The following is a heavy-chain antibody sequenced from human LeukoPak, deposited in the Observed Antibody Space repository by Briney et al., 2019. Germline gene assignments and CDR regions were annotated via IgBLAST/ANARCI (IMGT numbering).Heavy chain of an antibody. V-gene: IGHV3-30*18. D-gene: IGHD3-10*01. CDR3: AKAEGSGSYYPDY. CDR2: VSYDGRNK. J-gene: IGHJ4*02. CDR1: GFTFSSYG. Sequence: GGSLRLSCAASGFTFSSYGMHWVRQAPGKGLEWVAVVSYDGRNKNYADSVKGRFTISRDNSKNTMYLQMNSMRAEDTAVYYCAKAEGSGSYYPDYWGQGTLVTVSS.